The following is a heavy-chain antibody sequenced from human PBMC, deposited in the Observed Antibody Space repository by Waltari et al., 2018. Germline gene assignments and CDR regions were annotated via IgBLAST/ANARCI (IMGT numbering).Heavy chain of an antibody. Sequence: QVQLVESGGGVVRRGGSLGRSWVASGFDFGHYGMHWLRQAPGKGLEWVAFIRHDRSSEHYGESVKGRFIISTENFKNTLYLQMNSLRIEDTGIYYCAKDIRNGWYADYLGQGTLVTVSS. CDR3: AKDIRNGWYADY. CDR1: GFDFGHYG. V-gene: IGHV3-30*02. D-gene: IGHD6-19*01. CDR2: IRHDRSSE. J-gene: IGHJ4*02.